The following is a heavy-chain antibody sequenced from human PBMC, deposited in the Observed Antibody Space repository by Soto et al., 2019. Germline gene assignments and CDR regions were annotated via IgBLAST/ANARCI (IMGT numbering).Heavy chain of an antibody. J-gene: IGHJ4*02. V-gene: IGHV3-72*01. CDR2: ARNKAHGYTT. D-gene: IGHD2-8*01. Sequence: GGSLSLSCAASGFTFGTNHMAWVRKAPGKGLEWVGRARNKAHGYTTAYAASLKGRFTISRDDSKNSLSLQMNSLKTEDTAVYFCARLMGTSFDLWGQGTLVTVSS. CDR3: ARLMGTSFDL. CDR1: GFTFGTNH.